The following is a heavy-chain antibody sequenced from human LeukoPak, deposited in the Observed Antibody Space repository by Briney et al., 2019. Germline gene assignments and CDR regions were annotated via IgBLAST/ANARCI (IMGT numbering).Heavy chain of an antibody. CDR1: GFTFSSYG. J-gene: IGHJ4*02. V-gene: IGHV3-33*01. CDR2: IWYDGSNK. Sequence: PGGSLRLSCAASGFTFSSYGMHWVRQAPGKGLDWVAVIWYDGSNKYYADSVKGRFTISRDNSKNTLYLQMNSLRVEDTAVYDCARDIPNLPRSFDYCGQGTLVSVSS. CDR3: ARDIPNLPRSFDY.